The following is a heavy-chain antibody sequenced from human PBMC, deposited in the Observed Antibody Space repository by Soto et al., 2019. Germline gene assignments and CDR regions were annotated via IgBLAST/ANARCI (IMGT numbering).Heavy chain of an antibody. J-gene: IGHJ6*02. CDR1: GYTFTSYG. CDR3: ARDGKTIMFRGVGGGSYNYYGMDV. V-gene: IGHV1-18*04. Sequence: QVQLVQSGAEVKKPGASVKVSCKASGYTFTSYGISWVRQAPGQGLEWMGWISTYNGNTNYAQKLQGRVTRPTDTARTKASMGRRSLRPADPAVYSGARDGKTIMFRGVGGGSYNYYGMDVWGQGTTVTVSS. CDR2: ISTYNGNT. D-gene: IGHD3-10*01.